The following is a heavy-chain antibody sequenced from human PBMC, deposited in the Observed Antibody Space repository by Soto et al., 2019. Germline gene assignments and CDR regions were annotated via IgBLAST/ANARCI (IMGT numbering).Heavy chain of an antibody. CDR2: IIPYLDIT. D-gene: IGHD1-1*01. CDR3: ARETTY. J-gene: IGHJ4*02. CDR1: GGTFGTYT. Sequence: QVQLVQSGAEVKKPGSSVKVSCKASGGTFGTYTISWVRQAPGQGLEWMGRIIPYLDITDYAQKFQGRFTIAADKSTTTAYMKLNRLRSEDTVVYFCARETTYWGQGTLVTVSS. V-gene: IGHV1-69*02.